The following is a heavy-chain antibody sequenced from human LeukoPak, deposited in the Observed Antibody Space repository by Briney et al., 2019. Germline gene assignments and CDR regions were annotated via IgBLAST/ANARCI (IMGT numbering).Heavy chain of an antibody. CDR2: FDPEDGET. CDR1: GYTFTSYA. V-gene: IGHV1-24*01. D-gene: IGHD2-21*02. CDR3: ATGVTAILESLDY. J-gene: IGHJ4*02. Sequence: ASVTVSCTASGYTFTSYAMHWVRQAPGQRLEWMGGFDPEDGETIYAQKFQGRVTMTEDTSTDTAYMELSSLRSEDTAVYYCATGVTAILESLDYWGQGTLVTVSS.